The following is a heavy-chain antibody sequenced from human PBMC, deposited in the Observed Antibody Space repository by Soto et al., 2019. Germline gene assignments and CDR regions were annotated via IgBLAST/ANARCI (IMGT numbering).Heavy chain of an antibody. CDR3: ARDGQSGLWSGYYIDV. D-gene: IGHD3-3*01. CDR2: VSVDGSHT. J-gene: IGHJ6*03. V-gene: IGHV3-74*01. Sequence: EVQLVESGGGLVQPGGSLRLSCAASGFTFSNFWMHWVHQAPGKGLMWVSRVSVDGSHTTYVDSVKGRFTISRDNAKNKLYLQMNSLRAEDTAVYYCARDGQSGLWSGYYIDVWGPGTTVTVSS. CDR1: GFTFSNFW.